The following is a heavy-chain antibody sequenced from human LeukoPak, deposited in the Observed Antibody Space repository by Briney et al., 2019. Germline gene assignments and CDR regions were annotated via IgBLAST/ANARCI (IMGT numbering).Heavy chain of an antibody. J-gene: IGHJ6*03. V-gene: IGHV1-2*02. CDR3: ARAFLPGYGDYDYESRYYYYYMDV. CDR1: GYTFTGYY. CDR2: INPNSGGT. Sequence: ASVKVSCKASGYTFTGYYMHWVRQAPGQGLEWMGWINPNSGGTNYAQKFQGRVTMTRDTSISTAYMELSRLRSEDTAVYYCARAFLPGYGDYDYESRYYYYYMDVWGKGTTVTVSS. D-gene: IGHD4-17*01.